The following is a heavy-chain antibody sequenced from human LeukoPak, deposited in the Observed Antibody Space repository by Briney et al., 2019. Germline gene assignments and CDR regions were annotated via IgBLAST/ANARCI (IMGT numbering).Heavy chain of an antibody. Sequence: GGSLRLSCAASGFSVSSNYMSWVRQAPGKGLEWVSVFYSGGSTDYADSVKGRFTISRDNSKNTLYLQMNSLRAEDTAVYYCARGPRGANYDSSGYYIHYWGQGTLVTVSS. D-gene: IGHD3-22*01. CDR1: GFSVSSNY. CDR2: FYSGGST. CDR3: ARGPRGANYDSSGYYIHY. J-gene: IGHJ4*02. V-gene: IGHV3-66*01.